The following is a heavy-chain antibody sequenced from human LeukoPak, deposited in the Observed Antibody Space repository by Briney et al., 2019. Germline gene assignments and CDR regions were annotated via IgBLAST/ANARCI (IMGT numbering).Heavy chain of an antibody. CDR2: ISSSSTI. CDR3: ARQWFGENDDDY. D-gene: IGHD3-10*01. Sequence: GWSLRLSCAASGFTFSSYSMNWVRQAPGKGLEWVSYISSSSTIYYADSVKGRFTISRDNAKNSLYLQMNSLRAEDTAVYYCARQWFGENDDDYWGQGTLVTVSS. J-gene: IGHJ4*02. CDR1: GFTFSSYS. V-gene: IGHV3-48*01.